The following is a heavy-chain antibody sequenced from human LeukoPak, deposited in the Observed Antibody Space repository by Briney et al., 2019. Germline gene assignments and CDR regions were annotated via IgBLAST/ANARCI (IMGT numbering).Heavy chain of an antibody. CDR2: ISSSSSTI. CDR1: GFTFGSYQ. J-gene: IGHJ4*02. V-gene: IGHV3-48*03. D-gene: IGHD1-1*01. Sequence: GGSLRLSCAASGFTFGSYQMNWVRQAPGKGLEWVSYISSSSSTIYYADSVKGRFTISRDNAKNSLYLQMNSLRAEDTAVYYCARDHTGSQIDYWGQGTLVTVSS. CDR3: ARDHTGSQIDY.